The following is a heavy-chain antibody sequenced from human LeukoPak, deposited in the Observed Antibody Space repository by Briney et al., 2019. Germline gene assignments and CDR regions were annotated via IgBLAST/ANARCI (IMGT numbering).Heavy chain of an antibody. CDR3: ARDRSDYGGNSGAFDI. CDR2: ISSSSSYI. V-gene: IGHV3-21*01. J-gene: IGHJ3*02. Sequence: GGSLRLSCAASGFTFSSYSMNWVRQAPGKGLEWVSSISSSSSYIYYADSVKGRFTISRDNAKNSLYLQMNSLRAEDTAVYYCARDRSDYGGNSGAFDIWGQGTMVTVSS. D-gene: IGHD4-23*01. CDR1: GFTFSSYS.